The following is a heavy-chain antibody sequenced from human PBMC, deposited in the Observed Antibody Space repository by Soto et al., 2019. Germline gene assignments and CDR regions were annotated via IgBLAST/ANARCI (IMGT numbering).Heavy chain of an antibody. V-gene: IGHV1-2*04. Sequence: GASVKVSCKASGYTFTGYYMHWVRQAPGQGLEWMGWINPNSGGTNYAQKFQGWVTMTRDTSISTAYMELSRLRSDDTAVYYCARGAGTYYYDSSGYYYPYYFDYWGQGTLVTVS. J-gene: IGHJ4*02. CDR1: GYTFTGYY. CDR2: INPNSGGT. CDR3: ARGAGTYYYDSSGYYYPYYFDY. D-gene: IGHD3-22*01.